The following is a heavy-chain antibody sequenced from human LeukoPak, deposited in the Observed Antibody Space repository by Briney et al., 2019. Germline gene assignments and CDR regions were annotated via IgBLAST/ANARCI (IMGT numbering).Heavy chain of an antibody. Sequence: PGGSLRLSXAASGFTVSSNYMSWVRQAPGKGLEWVSVIYSGGSTYYADSVKGRFTISRDNSKNTLYLQMNSLRAEDTAVYYCARTLVVTANQYYFDYWGQGTLVTVSS. V-gene: IGHV3-53*01. CDR1: GFTVSSNY. CDR3: ARTLVVTANQYYFDY. D-gene: IGHD2-21*02. J-gene: IGHJ4*02. CDR2: IYSGGST.